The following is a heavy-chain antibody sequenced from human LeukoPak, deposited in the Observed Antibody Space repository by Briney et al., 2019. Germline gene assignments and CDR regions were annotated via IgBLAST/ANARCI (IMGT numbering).Heavy chain of an antibody. CDR3: ARLGEQIDAFDI. Sequence: PSETLSLTCTASGGSISSYYWSWIRQPPGKGLEWIGYIYYSGSTNYNPSLKSRVTISVDTSKNQFSLKLSPVTAADTAVYYCARLGEQIDAFDIWGQGTMVTVSS. CDR2: IYYSGST. CDR1: GGSISSYY. J-gene: IGHJ3*02. V-gene: IGHV4-59*08. D-gene: IGHD3-16*01.